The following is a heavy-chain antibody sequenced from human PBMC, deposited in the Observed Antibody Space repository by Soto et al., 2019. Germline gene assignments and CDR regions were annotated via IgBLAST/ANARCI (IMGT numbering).Heavy chain of an antibody. CDR1: GFTFSSYG. V-gene: IGHV3-30*18. CDR2: ISYDGSNK. J-gene: IGHJ4*02. CDR3: AKGLEWLLSGFVDY. Sequence: GGSLRLSCAASGFTFSSYGMHWVRQAPGKGLEWVAVISYDGSNKYYADSVKGRFTISRDNSKNTLYLQMNSLRAEDTAVYYCAKGLEWLLSGFVDYWGQGTLVTVSS. D-gene: IGHD3-3*01.